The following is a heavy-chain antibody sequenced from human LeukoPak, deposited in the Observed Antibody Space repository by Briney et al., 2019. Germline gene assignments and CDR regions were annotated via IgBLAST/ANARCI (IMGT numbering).Heavy chain of an antibody. CDR2: INPSGGST. CDR1: GYTFTSYY. D-gene: IGHD3-10*01. V-gene: IGHV1-46*01. CDR3: AREGKITMVRGVIRYYYMDV. Sequence: ASVKVSCKASGYTFTSYYMHWVRQAPGQGLEWMGIINPSGGSTSYAQKFQGRVTMTRDMSTSTVYMELSSLRSEDTAVCYCAREGKITMVRGVIRYYYMDVWGKGTTVTISS. J-gene: IGHJ6*03.